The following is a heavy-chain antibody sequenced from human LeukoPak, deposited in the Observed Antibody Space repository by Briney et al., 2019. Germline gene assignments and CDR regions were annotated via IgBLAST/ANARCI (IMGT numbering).Heavy chain of an antibody. CDR1: GGSISSYY. V-gene: IGHV4-4*07. CDR3: ARDRSWNDVLFGFDP. J-gene: IGHJ5*02. Sequence: PSETLSLTCTVSGGSISSYYWSWIRQPAGKGLEWIGRIYTSGSTNYNPSLKSRVTMSVDTSKNQFSLKLSSVTAADTAVYYCARDRSWNDVLFGFDPWGQGTLVTVSS. D-gene: IGHD1-1*01. CDR2: IYTSGST.